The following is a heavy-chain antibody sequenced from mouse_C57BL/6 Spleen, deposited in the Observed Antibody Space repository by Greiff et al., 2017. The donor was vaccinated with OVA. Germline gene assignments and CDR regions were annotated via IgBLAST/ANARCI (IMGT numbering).Heavy chain of an antibody. J-gene: IGHJ3*01. CDR2: IYPRSGNT. CDR1: SYTFTSYG. D-gene: IGHD2-2*01. Sequence: QVQLQQSGAELARPGASVKLSCKASSYTFTSYGISWVKQRTGQGLEWIGEIYPRSGNTYYNEKFKGKATLTADKSSSTAYMELRSLTSEDSAVYFCARRNYGYDEAWFAYWGQGTLVTVSA. V-gene: IGHV1-81*01. CDR3: ARRNYGYDEAWFAY.